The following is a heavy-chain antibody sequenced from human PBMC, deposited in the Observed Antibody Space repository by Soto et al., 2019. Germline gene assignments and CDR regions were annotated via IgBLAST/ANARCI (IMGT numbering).Heavy chain of an antibody. CDR1: GFTFSNYI. J-gene: IGHJ4*02. CDR2: ILHDGNNK. CDR3: ARDDEDGSYCDLGY. D-gene: IGHD3-10*01. V-gene: IGHV3-30-3*01. Sequence: QVPLVESGGGVVQPGRSLGLSCAASGFTFSNYIMHWVRQAPGKGLEWVAFILHDGNNKYYADSVKGRFTISRDNSKNALYLQMNSLRTEDTAMYYCARDDEDGSYCDLGYWGQGTLVTVSS.